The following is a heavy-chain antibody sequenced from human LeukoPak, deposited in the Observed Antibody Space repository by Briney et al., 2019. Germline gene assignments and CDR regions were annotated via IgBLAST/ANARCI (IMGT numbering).Heavy chain of an antibody. CDR2: INPNSGGT. D-gene: IGHD3-9*01. J-gene: IGHJ5*02. V-gene: IGHV1-2*02. Sequence: ASVKVSCKASGYTFTNYYIHWVRQAPGQGLEWMGWINPNSGGTNYAQKFQGTVTMTRDTSINTAYMELSSLNDTAVYYCTRGLQILTACGDSNWFAPWGQGTLVTVSS. CDR1: GYTFTNYY. CDR3: TRGLQILTACGDSNWFAP.